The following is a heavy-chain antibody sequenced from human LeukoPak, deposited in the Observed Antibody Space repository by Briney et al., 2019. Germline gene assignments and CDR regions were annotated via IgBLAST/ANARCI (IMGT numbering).Heavy chain of an antibody. Sequence: ASVKVSCKASGYTFTSYGISWVRQAPGQGLEWMGWISAYNGNTNYAQKLQGRVTMTTDTSTSTAYMELRSLRSDDTAVYYCARALDDFWSGYNNLKRYYYYYYMDVWGKGTTVTVSS. CDR1: GYTFTSYG. CDR2: ISAYNGNT. J-gene: IGHJ6*03. V-gene: IGHV1-18*01. D-gene: IGHD3-3*01. CDR3: ARALDDFWSGYNNLKRYYYYYYMDV.